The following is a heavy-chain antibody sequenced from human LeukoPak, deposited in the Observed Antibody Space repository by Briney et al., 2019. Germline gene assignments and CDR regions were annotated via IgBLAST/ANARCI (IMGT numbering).Heavy chain of an antibody. V-gene: IGHV4-39*01. D-gene: IGHD5-12*01. J-gene: IGHJ4*02. CDR3: ARLPDIVAMFDY. CDR2: IYYSGST. Sequence: SETLSLTCTVSGGSISNSSYYWGWIRQPPGKGLEWIGSIYYSGSTYYNPSLKSRVTISVDTSKNQFSLKLSSVTAADTAVYYCARLPDIVAMFDYWGQGTLVTVSS. CDR1: GGSISNSSYY.